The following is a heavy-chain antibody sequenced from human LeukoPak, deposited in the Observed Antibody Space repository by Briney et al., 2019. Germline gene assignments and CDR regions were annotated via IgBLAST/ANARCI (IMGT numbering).Heavy chain of an antibody. D-gene: IGHD3-10*01. CDR2: IYTSGST. CDR1: GGSISSYY. CDR3: ARDRGSSGWFDY. Sequence: SETLSLTCTVSGGSISSYYWGWIRQPPGKGLEWIGRIYTSGSTNYNPSLKSRVTISVDTSKNQFSLKLSSVTAADTAVYYCARDRGSSGWFDYWGQGTLVTVSS. J-gene: IGHJ4*02. V-gene: IGHV4-4*08.